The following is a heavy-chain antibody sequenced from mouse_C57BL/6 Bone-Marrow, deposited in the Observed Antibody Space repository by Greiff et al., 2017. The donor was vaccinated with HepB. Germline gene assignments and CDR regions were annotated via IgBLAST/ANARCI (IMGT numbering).Heavy chain of an antibody. V-gene: IGHV1-82*01. CDR2: IYPGDGDT. Sequence: VQLQQSGPELVKPGASVKISCKASGYAFSSSWMNWVKQRPGKGLEWIGRIYPGDGDTNYNEKFKGKATLTADKSSSTAYMELRSLTSEDSAVYFCARGYGSSPFAMDYWGQGTSVTVSS. CDR1: GYAFSSSW. J-gene: IGHJ4*01. CDR3: ARGYGSSPFAMDY. D-gene: IGHD1-1*01.